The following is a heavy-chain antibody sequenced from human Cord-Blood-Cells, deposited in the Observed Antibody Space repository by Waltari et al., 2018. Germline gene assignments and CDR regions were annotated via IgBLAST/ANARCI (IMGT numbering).Heavy chain of an antibody. CDR1: GGSISSGGYS. V-gene: IGHV4-30-2*01. CDR2: IYHSGST. D-gene: IGHD3-10*01. CDR3: ARGWFREFILDY. J-gene: IGHJ4*02. Sequence: QLQLQESGSRLVKPSQTLSLTCAVSGGSISSGGYSWSWIRQPPGKGLEWIGYIYHSGSTYYNPSLKSRVTISVDRSKNQFSLKLSSVTAADTAVYYCARGWFREFILDYWGQGTLVTVSS.